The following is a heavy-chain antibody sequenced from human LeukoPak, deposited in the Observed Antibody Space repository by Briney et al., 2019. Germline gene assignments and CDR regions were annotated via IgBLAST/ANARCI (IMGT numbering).Heavy chain of an antibody. CDR1: GFTFSSYG. CDR3: AKGLLWFGELSPSFDY. V-gene: IGHV3-30*18. Sequence: GRSLRLSCAASGFTFSSYGMHWVREAPGKGLEWVAVISYDGSNKYYADSVKGRFTISRDNSKNTLYLQMNSLRAEDTAVYYCAKGLLWFGELSPSFDYWGHGTLVTVSS. J-gene: IGHJ4*01. D-gene: IGHD3-10*01. CDR2: ISYDGSNK.